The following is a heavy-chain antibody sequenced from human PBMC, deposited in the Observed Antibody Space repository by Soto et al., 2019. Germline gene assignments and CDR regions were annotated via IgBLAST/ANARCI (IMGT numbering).Heavy chain of an antibody. J-gene: IGHJ6*03. V-gene: IGHV4-39*07. CDR3: ARGLMVRGNYYYYMDV. CDR2: IYYSGST. CDR1: GGSISSSSYY. D-gene: IGHD3-10*01. Sequence: SETLSLTCTVSGGSISSSSYYWGWIRQPPGKGLEWIGSIYYSGSTYYNPSLKSRVTISVDTSKNQFSLKLSSVTAADTAVFYCARGLMVRGNYYYYMDVWGKGTTVTVSS.